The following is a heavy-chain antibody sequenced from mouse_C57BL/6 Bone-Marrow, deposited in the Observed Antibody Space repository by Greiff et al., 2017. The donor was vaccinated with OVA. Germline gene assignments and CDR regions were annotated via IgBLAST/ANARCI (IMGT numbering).Heavy chain of an antibody. CDR1: GFTFSSYA. Sequence: DVMLVESGGGLVKPGGSLKLSCAASGFTFSSYAMSWVRQTPEKRLEWVATISDGGSYTYYPDNVKGRFTISRDNAKNNLYLQMSHLKSEDTAMYYCARDLLWLRRGAYWGQGTLVTVSA. CDR3: ARDLLWLRRGAY. CDR2: ISDGGSYT. J-gene: IGHJ3*01. D-gene: IGHD2-2*01. V-gene: IGHV5-4*01.